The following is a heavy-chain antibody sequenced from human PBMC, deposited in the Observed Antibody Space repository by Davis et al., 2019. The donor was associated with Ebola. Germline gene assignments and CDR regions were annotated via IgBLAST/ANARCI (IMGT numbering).Heavy chain of an antibody. Sequence: GESLKISCAASGFTFSFFAFHWVRQAPGAGLEWVATMSYNGSNKFYADSVKGRFTISRDNSMNTLFLQMNSLRLEDTAVYYCARIGSDYGMDVWGQGTTVTVSS. D-gene: IGHD3-16*01. V-gene: IGHV3-30-3*01. CDR1: GFTFSFFA. CDR2: MSYNGSNK. J-gene: IGHJ6*02. CDR3: ARIGSDYGMDV.